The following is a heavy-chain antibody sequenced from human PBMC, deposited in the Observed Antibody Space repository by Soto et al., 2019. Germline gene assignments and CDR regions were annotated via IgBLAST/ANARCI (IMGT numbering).Heavy chain of an antibody. CDR3: ARVHRSSGYYYDPTPPFDY. V-gene: IGHV1-46*01. D-gene: IGHD3-22*01. J-gene: IGHJ4*02. Sequence: ASVKVSCKASGDTFTSYYMHWVRQAPGQGLEWMGIINPSGDTSYAQKFQGRVTITTDASTSTAYMELSSLRSEDTAVYYCARVHRSSGYYYDPTPPFDYWGQGTLVTVSS. CDR2: INPSGDT. CDR1: GDTFTSYY.